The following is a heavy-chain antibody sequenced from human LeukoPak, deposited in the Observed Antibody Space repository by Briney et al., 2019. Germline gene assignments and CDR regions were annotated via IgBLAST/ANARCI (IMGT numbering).Heavy chain of an antibody. J-gene: IGHJ6*03. Sequence: SETLSLTCTVSGGSISSSSDYWGWIRQPPGKGLEWIGSIYYSGSTYYNPSLKSRVTISVDKSKNQFSLKLSSVTAADTAVYYCARVRGYGRDYYYYYMDVWGKGTTVTVSS. V-gene: IGHV4-39*07. CDR3: ARVRGYGRDYYYYYMDV. CDR2: IYYSGST. CDR1: GGSISSSSDY. D-gene: IGHD5-18*01.